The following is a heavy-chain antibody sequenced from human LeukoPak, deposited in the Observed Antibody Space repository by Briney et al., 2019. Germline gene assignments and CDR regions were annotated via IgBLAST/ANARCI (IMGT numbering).Heavy chain of an antibody. CDR1: GYTYTRYG. CDR2: ISGYNGNT. V-gene: IGHV1-18*01. CDR3: ARGGKYYYGSGSYPTTMDV. D-gene: IGHD3-10*01. J-gene: IGHJ6*02. Sequence: GASVKVSCKASGYTYTRYGISWVRQAPGQGLEWMGWISGYNGNTKYAEKLQGRITMTTDTSTSTAYMDLRSLRSDDTAVYYCARGGKYYYGSGSYPTTMDVWGQGTTVTVSS.